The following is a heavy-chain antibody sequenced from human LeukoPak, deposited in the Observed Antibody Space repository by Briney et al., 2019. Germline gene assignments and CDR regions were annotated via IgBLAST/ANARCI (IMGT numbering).Heavy chain of an antibody. V-gene: IGHV3-30-3*01. CDR2: TSNDGSNK. CDR3: AKDMGYTFGHAFDY. Sequence: GGSLRLSCAASGFTFSDYNMHWVRQAPGQGLEWVSLTSNDGSNKYYAVSVKGRFTISRDNTKNTLYLQMNSPRTEDTAVYYCAKDMGYTFGHAFDYWGQGTLVTVSS. J-gene: IGHJ4*02. D-gene: IGHD5-18*01. CDR1: GFTFSDYN.